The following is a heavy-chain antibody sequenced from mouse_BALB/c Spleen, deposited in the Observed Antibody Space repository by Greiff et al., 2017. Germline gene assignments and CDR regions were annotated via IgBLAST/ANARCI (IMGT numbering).Heavy chain of an antibody. CDR3: ARDWAYAMDY. CDR2: INPSTGYT. CDR1: GYTFTSYW. Sequence: QVQLKESGAELAKPGASVKMSCKASGYTFTSYWMHWVKQRPGQGLEWIGYINPSTGYTEYNQKFKDKATLTADKSSSTAYMQLSSLTSEDSAVYYCARDWAYAMDYWGQGTSVTVSS. D-gene: IGHD4-1*01. V-gene: IGHV1-7*01. J-gene: IGHJ4*01.